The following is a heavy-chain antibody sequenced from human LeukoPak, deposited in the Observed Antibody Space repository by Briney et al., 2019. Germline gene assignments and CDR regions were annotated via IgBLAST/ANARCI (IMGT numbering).Heavy chain of an antibody. J-gene: IGHJ5*02. CDR2: ITLSSSTS. V-gene: IGHV3-48*04. CDR1: GFNFNNYN. Sequence: GGSLRLSCAASGFNFNNYNMNWVRQAPGKGLEWVSYITLSSSTSYYADSVKGRFTISRDNAKNSLYLQMNSLRAEDTAVYYCARAVGNWFDPWGQGTLVTVSS. CDR3: ARAVGNWFDP.